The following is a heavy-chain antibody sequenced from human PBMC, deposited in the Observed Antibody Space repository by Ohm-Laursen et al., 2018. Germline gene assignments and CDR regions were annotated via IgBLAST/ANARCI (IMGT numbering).Heavy chain of an antibody. CDR1: GGSISSYY. CDR3: ARATYGGYGRNFDY. D-gene: IGHD4-17*01. J-gene: IGHJ4*02. V-gene: IGHV4-59*07. CDR2: IYNTGST. Sequence: PSDTLSLTCTVSGGSISSYYWSWIRQPPGKGLEWIGYIYNTGSTNYNPSLKSRVTISVDTSKNQFSLKLSSVTAADTAVYYCARATYGGYGRNFDYWGQGILVTVSS.